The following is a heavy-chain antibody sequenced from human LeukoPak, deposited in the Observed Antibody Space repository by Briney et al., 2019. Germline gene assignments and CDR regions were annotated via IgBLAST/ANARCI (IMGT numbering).Heavy chain of an antibody. J-gene: IGHJ4*02. CDR1: GGSISSSSYY. CDR2: IYYSGST. D-gene: IGHD4-23*01. Sequence: SETLSLTCTVSGGSISSSSYYWGWIRQPPGKGLEWIGSIYYSGSTYYNPSLKSRVTISVDTSKNQFSLKLSSVTAADTAVYYCASSSARWYNLVYWGQGTLVTVSS. CDR3: ASSSARWYNLVY. V-gene: IGHV4-39*07.